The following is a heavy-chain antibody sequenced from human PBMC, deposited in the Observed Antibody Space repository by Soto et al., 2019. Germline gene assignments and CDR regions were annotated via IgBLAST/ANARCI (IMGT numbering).Heavy chain of an antibody. J-gene: IGHJ6*02. V-gene: IGHV1-69*13. CDR1: GGTFSSYA. D-gene: IGHD2-2*02. CDR2: IIPIFGTA. Sequence: SVKVSCKASGGTFSSYAISWVRQAPGQGLEWMGGIIPIFGTANYAQKFQGRVTITADESTSTAYMELSSLRSEDTAVYYCARDCSRTSFYTSYYYYGMDVWGEGTTVTVSS. CDR3: ARDCSRTSFYTSYYYYGMDV.